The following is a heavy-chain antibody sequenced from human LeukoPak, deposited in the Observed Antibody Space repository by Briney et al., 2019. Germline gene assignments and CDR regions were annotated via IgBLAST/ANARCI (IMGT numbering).Heavy chain of an antibody. D-gene: IGHD6-19*01. CDR2: IYPGDSDT. J-gene: IGHJ4*02. CDR3: VRHVFDGGSGWVYFDY. V-gene: IGHV5-51*01. CDR1: GYSFIHYW. Sequence: GESLKISCKGSGYSFIHYWIGWVRQMPGKGLEWMGIIYPGDSDTRYSPSFQGPVTISADKSITTAYLQWSSLKASDTAMYYCVRHVFDGGSGWVYFDYWGQGTLVTVSS.